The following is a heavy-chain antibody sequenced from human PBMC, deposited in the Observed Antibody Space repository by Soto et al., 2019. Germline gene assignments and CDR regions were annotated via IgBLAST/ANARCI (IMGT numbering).Heavy chain of an antibody. CDR1: GGSISSYY. Sequence: SETLSLTCTVSGGSISSYYWSWIRQPPGKGLERIGYIYYSGSTNYNPSLKSRVTISVDTSKNQFSLKLSSVTAADTAVYYCARVRLLWFGESRGYYFDYWGQGTLVTVSS. J-gene: IGHJ4*02. CDR3: ARVRLLWFGESRGYYFDY. D-gene: IGHD3-10*01. CDR2: IYYSGST. V-gene: IGHV4-59*01.